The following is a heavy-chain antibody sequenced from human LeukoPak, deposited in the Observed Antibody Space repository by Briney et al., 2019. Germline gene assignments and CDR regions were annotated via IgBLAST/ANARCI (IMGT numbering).Heavy chain of an antibody. CDR3: ARGGLVVVVAATQDLDYYGMDV. CDR2: IYTSGST. V-gene: IGHV4-4*07. Sequence: PSETLSLTCTVSGSSISSYYWSWIRQPAGKGLEWIGRIYTSGSTNYNPSLRSRVTMSVDTSKNQFSLKLSSVTAADTAVYYCARGGLVVVVAATQDLDYYGMDVWGQGTTVTVSS. CDR1: GSSISSYY. J-gene: IGHJ6*02. D-gene: IGHD2-15*01.